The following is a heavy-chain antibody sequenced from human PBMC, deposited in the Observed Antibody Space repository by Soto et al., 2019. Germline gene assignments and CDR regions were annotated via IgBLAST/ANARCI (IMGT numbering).Heavy chain of an antibody. CDR3: ARGGDIVVVPAASPEVDP. D-gene: IGHD2-2*01. J-gene: IGHJ5*02. V-gene: IGHV3-48*01. Sequence: GGSLRLSCAASGFTFSSYSMNWVRQAPGKGLEWVSYISSSSSTIYYADSVKGRFTISRDNAKNSLYLQMNSLRAEDTAVYYCARGGDIVVVPAASPEVDPWGQGTLVTVSS. CDR1: GFTFSSYS. CDR2: ISSSSSTI.